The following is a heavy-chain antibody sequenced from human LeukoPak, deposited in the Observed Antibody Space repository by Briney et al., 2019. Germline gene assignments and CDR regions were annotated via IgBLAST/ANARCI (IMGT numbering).Heavy chain of an antibody. CDR3: ARVLYFDWLDAY. CDR1: GFTFSSYS. Sequence: GGSLRLSCAASGFTFSSYSMNWVRQAPGKGLEWVSSISSSGDYIYYADSVKGRFTISRDNAKSSLFLQMNSLRAEDTAVYYCARVLYFDWLDAYWGQGTLVTVSS. D-gene: IGHD3-9*01. V-gene: IGHV3-21*01. J-gene: IGHJ4*02. CDR2: ISSSGDYI.